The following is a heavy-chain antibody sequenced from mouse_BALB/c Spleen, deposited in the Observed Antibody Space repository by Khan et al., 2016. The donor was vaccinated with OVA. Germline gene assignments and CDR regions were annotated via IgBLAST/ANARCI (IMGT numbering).Heavy chain of an antibody. CDR2: ISDLAYTI. Sequence: EVELVESGGGLVQPGGSRKLSCAASGFTFSDYGMAWVRQAPGKGPEWVAFISDLAYTIYYADTVTGRFNISRENVKNTLYLEMSSLRSEDTAMXYGARGGGTAPFAYWGQGTLVTVSA. CDR3: ARGGGTAPFAY. J-gene: IGHJ3*01. V-gene: IGHV5-15*02. CDR1: GFTFSDYG. D-gene: IGHD1-2*01.